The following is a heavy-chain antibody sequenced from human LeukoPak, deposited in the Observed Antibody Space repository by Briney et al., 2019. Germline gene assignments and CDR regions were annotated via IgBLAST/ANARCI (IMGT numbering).Heavy chain of an antibody. J-gene: IGHJ6*02. CDR3: ARGRRHCSSTSCYTPYYYYGMDV. CDR1: GGSFSGYY. D-gene: IGHD2-2*02. CDR2: INHSGST. V-gene: IGHV4-34*01. Sequence: SETLSLTCAVYGGSFSGYYWSWIRQPPVKGLEWIGEINHSGSTNYNPSLKSRVTISVDTSKNQFSLKLSSVTAADTAVYYCARGRRHCSSTSCYTPYYYYGMDVWGQGTTVTVSS.